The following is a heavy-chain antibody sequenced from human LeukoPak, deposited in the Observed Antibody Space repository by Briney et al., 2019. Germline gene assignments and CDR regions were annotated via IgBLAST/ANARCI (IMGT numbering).Heavy chain of an antibody. V-gene: IGHV3-23*01. CDR2: VRGSGRTT. CDR1: GFTFSDYA. Sequence: PGGSLRLSCAASGFTFSDYAMKWVRQAPGKGLEWVSTVRGSGRTTSYGDSVKGRFTISRDNSKNPLYLQMDSLRAEDTAVYYCARKILTGYYSLRGLDHWGQGTLVTVSS. CDR3: ARKILTGYYSLRGLDH. J-gene: IGHJ4*02. D-gene: IGHD3-9*01.